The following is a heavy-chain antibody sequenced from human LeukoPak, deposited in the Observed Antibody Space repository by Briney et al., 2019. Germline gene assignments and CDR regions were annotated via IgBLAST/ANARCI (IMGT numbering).Heavy chain of an antibody. V-gene: IGHV1-2*02. CDR1: GYTFSGYY. CDR2: INPNTGDT. CDR3: AREVGIAAALY. D-gene: IGHD6-13*01. J-gene: IGHJ4*02. Sequence: ASVKVSCKASGYTFSGYYMHWVRQAPGQGLEWMAWINPNTGDTNYPQKFEGRVTMTRDTSISTAYMELSRLRSDDTAVYYCAREVGIAAALYWGQGTLVTVSS.